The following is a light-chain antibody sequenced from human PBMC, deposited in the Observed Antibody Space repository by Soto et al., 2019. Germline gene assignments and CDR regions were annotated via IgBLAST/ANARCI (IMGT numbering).Light chain of an antibody. CDR1: SSDIGSYNL. V-gene: IGLV2-23*02. Sequence: QSVLTQPASVSGSPGQSITISCTGTSSDIGSYNLVSWYQQHPAKAPQLMIYDVTKRPSGVSDRFSASSSGNTASLTISGLHAEDEADYYCCSYVTSGTYIFGSGTKVTVL. CDR2: DVT. CDR3: CSYVTSGTYI. J-gene: IGLJ1*01.